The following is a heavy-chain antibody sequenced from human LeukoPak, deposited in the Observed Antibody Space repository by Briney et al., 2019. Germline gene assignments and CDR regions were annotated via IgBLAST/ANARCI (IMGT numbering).Heavy chain of an antibody. CDR3: ARVREVAGGDFDY. D-gene: IGHD6-19*01. Sequence: ASVKVSCKASGYTFTGYYMHWVRQAPGKGLEWMGGFDPEDGETIYAQKFQGRVTMATDTSTSTAYMELRSLRSDDTAVYYCARVREVAGGDFDYWGQGTLVTVSS. V-gene: IGHV1-24*01. CDR1: GYTFTGYY. J-gene: IGHJ4*02. CDR2: FDPEDGET.